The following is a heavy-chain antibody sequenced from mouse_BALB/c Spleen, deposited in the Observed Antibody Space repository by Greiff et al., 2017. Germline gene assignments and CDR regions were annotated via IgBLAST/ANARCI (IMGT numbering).Heavy chain of an antibody. J-gene: IGHJ3*01. CDR1: GYTFTSYV. CDR3: ARGPRSTMITTDPRFAY. V-gene: IGHV1-14*01. D-gene: IGHD2-4*01. Sequence: EVQLQQSGPELVKPGASVKMSCKASGYTFTSYVMHWVKQKPGQGLEWIGYINPYNDGTKYNEKFKGKATLTSDKSSSTAYMELSSLTSEDSAVYNCARGPRSTMITTDPRFAYWGQGTLVTVSA. CDR2: INPYNDGT.